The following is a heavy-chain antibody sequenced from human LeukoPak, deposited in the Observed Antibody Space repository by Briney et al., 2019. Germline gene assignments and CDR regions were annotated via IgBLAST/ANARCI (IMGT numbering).Heavy chain of an antibody. Sequence: GGSLRLSCAASGFTFSSYAMSWVRQAPGKGLEWVSVISGSGGSTYYADSVKGRFTISRDNSKNTLYLQMNSLRAEDTAVYYCARNLYYYDSSGYYYYWGQGTLVTVSS. D-gene: IGHD3-22*01. CDR2: ISGSGGST. CDR1: GFTFSSYA. J-gene: IGHJ4*02. CDR3: ARNLYYYDSSGYYYY. V-gene: IGHV3-23*01.